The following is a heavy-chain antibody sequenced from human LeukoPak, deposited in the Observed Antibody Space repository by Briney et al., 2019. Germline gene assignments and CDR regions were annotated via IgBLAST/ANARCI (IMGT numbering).Heavy chain of an antibody. CDR2: IKSDGSYT. CDR1: GFTFSGYW. CDR3: ARDVRGGYHDY. Sequence: GGSLRLSCAASGFTFSGYWMHWVRQAQGKGLVWVSCIKSDGSYTTYADSVKGRFTISRDNAKNTLYLQMNSLRAEDTAVYYCARDVRGGYHDYWGQGTLVTVSS. V-gene: IGHV3-74*01. J-gene: IGHJ4*02. D-gene: IGHD5-18*01.